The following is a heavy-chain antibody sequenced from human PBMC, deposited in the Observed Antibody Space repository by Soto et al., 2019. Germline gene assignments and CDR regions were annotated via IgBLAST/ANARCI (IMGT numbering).Heavy chain of an antibody. CDR1: GGSISSSSYY. CDR3: AIIAAAGSYYGMDV. Sequence: QLQLQESGPGLVKPSETLSLTCTVSGGSISSSSYYWGWIRQPPGKGLEWIGSIYYSGSTYYNPSLKRRVTISVDTSKNQFSLKLSSVTAADTAVYYCAIIAAAGSYYGMDVWGQGTTVTVSS. D-gene: IGHD6-13*01. V-gene: IGHV4-39*01. J-gene: IGHJ6*02. CDR2: IYYSGST.